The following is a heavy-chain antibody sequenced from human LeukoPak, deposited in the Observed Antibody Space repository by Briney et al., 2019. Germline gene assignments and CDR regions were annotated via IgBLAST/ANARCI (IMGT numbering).Heavy chain of an antibody. D-gene: IGHD3-10*01. J-gene: IGHJ5*02. CDR2: INRSGSI. V-gene: IGHV4-34*01. Sequence: SETLSLTCALYGGSFRGYYWNWIRQPPGKGLEWIGEINRSGSINYNPSLKSRVTISVDTSKNEFSPRLISVTAADTAVYYCARWGYGSGDSRGFDPWGQGTLVTVSS. CDR3: ARWGYGSGDSRGFDP. CDR1: GGSFRGYY.